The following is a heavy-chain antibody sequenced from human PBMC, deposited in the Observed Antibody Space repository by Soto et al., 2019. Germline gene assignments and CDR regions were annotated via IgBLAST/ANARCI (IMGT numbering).Heavy chain of an antibody. J-gene: IGHJ3*02. D-gene: IGHD2-21*02. CDR1: GFTFSSNY. CDR3: AGVTPEIGGVTQFKGPWDAFDI. CDR2: IYSGGST. Sequence: GGSLRLSCAASGFTFSSNYMSWVRQAPGKGLEWVSLIYSGGSTYYADSVKGRFTISRDNSKNTLYLQMNSLRAEDTAVYYCAGVTPEIGGVTQFKGPWDAFDIWGQGTMVTVSS. V-gene: IGHV3-53*01.